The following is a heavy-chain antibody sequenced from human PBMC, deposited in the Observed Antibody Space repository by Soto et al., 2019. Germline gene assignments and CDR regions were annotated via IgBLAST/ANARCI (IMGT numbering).Heavy chain of an antibody. J-gene: IGHJ5*02. CDR1: GFTFSSYA. V-gene: IGHV3-23*01. D-gene: IGHD4-17*01. CDR3: AKVPYYGDLGWFDP. CDR2: ISGSGGST. Sequence: EVQLLESGGGLVQPGGSLRLYCAASGFTFSSYAMSWVRQAPGKGLGWVSAISGSGGSTYYADSVKGRFTISRDNSKNTLYLQMNSLRAEDTAVYYCAKVPYYGDLGWFDPWGQGTLVAVSS.